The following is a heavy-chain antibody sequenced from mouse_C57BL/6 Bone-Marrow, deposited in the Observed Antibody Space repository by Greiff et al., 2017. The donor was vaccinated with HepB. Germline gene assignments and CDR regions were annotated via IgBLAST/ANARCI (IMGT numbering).Heavy chain of an antibody. D-gene: IGHD1-1*01. J-gene: IGHJ4*01. Sequence: EVKLMESGGGLVQPKGSLKLSCAASGFTFNTYAMHWVRQAPGKGLEWVARIRSKSSNYATYYADSVKDRFTISRDDSQSMLYLQMNNLKTEDTAMYYRVRGGSTVVGTDYAMDYWGQGTSVTVSS. CDR1: GFTFNTYA. CDR3: VRGGSTVVGTDYAMDY. CDR2: IRSKSSNYAT. V-gene: IGHV10-3*01.